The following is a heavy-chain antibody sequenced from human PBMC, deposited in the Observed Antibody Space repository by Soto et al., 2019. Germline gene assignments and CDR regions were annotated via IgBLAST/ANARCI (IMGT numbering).Heavy chain of an antibody. V-gene: IGHV4-39*01. J-gene: IGHJ5*02. CDR1: GGSFGSSAYY. Sequence: SETLSLTCTVSGGSFGSSAYYWGWIRRAPGKGLEWIGSINSSGSTFSNPSLKSRVTLSVDTSKNQFSLKLTSVTAADTALYYCSRRAPEGFDPWGQGTQVTVSS. CDR3: SRRAPEGFDP. CDR2: INSSGST.